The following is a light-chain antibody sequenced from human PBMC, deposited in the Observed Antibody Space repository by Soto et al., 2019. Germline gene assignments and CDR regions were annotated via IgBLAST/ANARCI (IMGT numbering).Light chain of an antibody. J-gene: IGKJ1*01. CDR3: QQYGSSPLT. CDR1: QSVSGSY. Sequence: EIVLTQSPGTLSLSPGERATLSCRASQSVSGSYLAWYQQKPGQAPRLLIYGASSRATGIPDRFSGSGSGTDFTLTISSLEPEDLAVYYCQQYGSSPLTFGQGTQVELK. V-gene: IGKV3-20*01. CDR2: GAS.